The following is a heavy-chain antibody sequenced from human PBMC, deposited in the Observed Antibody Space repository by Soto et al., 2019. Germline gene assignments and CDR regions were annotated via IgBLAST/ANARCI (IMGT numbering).Heavy chain of an antibody. CDR3: ARVGSTSWY. D-gene: IGHD6-6*01. CDR2: IDGAGRST. CDR1: GFTFSSYW. Sequence: RLSCAASGFTFSSYWMHWVRQPPGKGLVWVSRIDGAGRSTNYADSVKGRFTISRDNAKNTLYLQMNSLRAEDTAVYYCARVGSTSWYWGQGTLVTVSS. V-gene: IGHV3-74*01. J-gene: IGHJ4*02.